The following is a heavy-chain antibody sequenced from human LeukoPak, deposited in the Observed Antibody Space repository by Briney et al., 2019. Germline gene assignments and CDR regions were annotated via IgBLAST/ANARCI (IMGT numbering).Heavy chain of an antibody. D-gene: IGHD5-12*01. Sequence: SETLSLPCTVSGGSISSDDYYWSWIRQPPGKGLEWNGYIYYSGSTYYNPSLKSRVTISLDASKNQFSLKLSSVTAADTAVYYCARGGWIYSGYDATPYSFDYWGQGTLVTVSS. V-gene: IGHV4-30-4*08. CDR1: GGSISSDDYY. CDR2: IYYSGST. J-gene: IGHJ4*02. CDR3: ARGGWIYSGYDATPYSFDY.